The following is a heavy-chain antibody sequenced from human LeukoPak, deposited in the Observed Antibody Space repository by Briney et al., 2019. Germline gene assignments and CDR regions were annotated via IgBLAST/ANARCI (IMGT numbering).Heavy chain of an antibody. J-gene: IGHJ4*02. CDR1: GYTFTSYG. D-gene: IGHD6-13*01. CDR2: ISAYNGNT. Sequence: GASVKVSCKASGYTFTSYGISWVRQALGQGLEWMGRISAYNGNTNYAQKLQGRVTMTTDTSTSTAYMELRSLRSDDTAVYYCARVEYSSSWGYFDYWGQGTLVTVSS. CDR3: ARVEYSSSWGYFDY. V-gene: IGHV1-18*01.